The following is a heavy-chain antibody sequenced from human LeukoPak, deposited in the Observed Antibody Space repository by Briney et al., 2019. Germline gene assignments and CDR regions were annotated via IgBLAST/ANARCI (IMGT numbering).Heavy chain of an antibody. CDR2: INHSGST. CDR3: ASSDTFGGVIVTNYFDY. Sequence: SETLSLTCAVYGGSFSNYYWSWIRQPPGKGLEWIGEINHSGSTNYNPSLKCRVTISLDTSKNQFSLKLSSVTAADTAVYYCASSDTFGGVIVTNYFDYWGQGTLVTVSS. D-gene: IGHD3-16*02. J-gene: IGHJ4*02. V-gene: IGHV4-34*01. CDR1: GGSFSNYY.